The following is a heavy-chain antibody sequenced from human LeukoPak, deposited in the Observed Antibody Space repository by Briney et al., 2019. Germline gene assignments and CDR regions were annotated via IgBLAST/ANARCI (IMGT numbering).Heavy chain of an antibody. D-gene: IGHD5-24*01. CDR2: ISGSGGST. CDR3: TRWVPGARDFDY. V-gene: IGHV3-23*01. J-gene: IGHJ4*02. CDR1: GCTFSSYA. Sequence: GGSLRLSCAASGCTFSSYAMSWVRQAPGKGLEWVSAISGSGGSTYYADSVKGRFTISRDNSKNTLYLQMNSLKIEDTAVYYCTRWVPGARDFDYWGQGTLVTVSS.